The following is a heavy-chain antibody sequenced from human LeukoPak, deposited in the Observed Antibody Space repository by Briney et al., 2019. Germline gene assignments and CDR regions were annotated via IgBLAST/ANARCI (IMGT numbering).Heavy chain of an antibody. J-gene: IGHJ4*02. Sequence: GGSLRLSCAASGFTFDDYGMSWVRQAPGKGLEWVSGINWNGGSTGYADSVKGRFTISRDNAKNSLYLQMNSLRAEDTALYYCAREGKWGTVTTYFDYWGQGTLVTVSS. V-gene: IGHV3-20*04. CDR2: INWNGGST. CDR1: GFTFDDYG. CDR3: AREGKWGTVTTYFDY. D-gene: IGHD4-11*01.